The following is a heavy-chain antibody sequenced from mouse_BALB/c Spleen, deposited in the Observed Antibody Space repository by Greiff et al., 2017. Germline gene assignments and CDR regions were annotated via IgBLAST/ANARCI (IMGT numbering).Heavy chain of an antibody. J-gene: IGHJ2*01. Sequence: QVQLQQSGAELMKPGASVKISCKATGYTFSSYWIEWVKQRPGHGLEWIGEILPGSGSTNYNEKFKGKATFTADTSSNTAYMQLSSLTSEDSAVYYCARRILLRSYYFDYWGQGTTLTVSS. V-gene: IGHV1-9*01. CDR2: ILPGSGST. CDR1: GYTFSSYW. CDR3: ARRILLRSYYFDY. D-gene: IGHD1-1*01.